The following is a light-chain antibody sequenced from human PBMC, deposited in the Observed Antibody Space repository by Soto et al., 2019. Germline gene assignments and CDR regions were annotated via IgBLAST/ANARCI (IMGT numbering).Light chain of an antibody. CDR2: DVT. V-gene: IGLV2-14*01. CDR3: SSYTSSRTYV. Sequence: QSVLTQPASVSGSPGQSITISCTGTSRDVGSHNYVSWYQQHPGKAPKLLIYDVTNRPSGISYRFSGSKSGNTASLTISGLQAEDEADYYCSSYTSSRTYVFGTGTKVTLL. CDR1: SRDVGSHNY. J-gene: IGLJ1*01.